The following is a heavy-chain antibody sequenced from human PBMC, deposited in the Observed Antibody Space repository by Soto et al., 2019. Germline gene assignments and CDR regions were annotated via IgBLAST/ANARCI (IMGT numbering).Heavy chain of an antibody. CDR2: IYYSGRT. CDR3: ARRRGYSYGYDY. CDR1: GGSISSGDYY. Sequence: SETLSLTCTVSGGSISSGDYYWSWIRQHPGKGLEWIGYIYYSGRTYYNPPLKSRVTISVDTSKKQFSLKLSSVTAADTAVYYCARRRGYSYGYDYWGQGTLVTVSS. V-gene: IGHV4-30-4*01. J-gene: IGHJ4*02. D-gene: IGHD5-18*01.